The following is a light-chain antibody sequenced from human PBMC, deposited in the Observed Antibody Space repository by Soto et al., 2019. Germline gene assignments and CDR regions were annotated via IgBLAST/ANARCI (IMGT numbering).Light chain of an antibody. CDR1: SSDVGVYNY. Sequence: QSALTQPASVSGSPGQSITVSCTGTSSDVGVYNYVSWYQQHPGKAPKLIIYEVTNRPSGVSNRFSGSKSGNTASLTISGLQAEDEADYYCSSYTTSTTLVVFGGGTQLTVL. CDR2: EVT. J-gene: IGLJ2*01. V-gene: IGLV2-14*01. CDR3: SSYTTSTTLVV.